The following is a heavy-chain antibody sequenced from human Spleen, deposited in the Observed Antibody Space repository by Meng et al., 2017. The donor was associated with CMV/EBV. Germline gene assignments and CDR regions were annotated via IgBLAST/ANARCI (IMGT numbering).Heavy chain of an antibody. V-gene: IGHV1-46*01. J-gene: IGHJ4*02. CDR1: CTFTNFY. CDR2: VYVGGGGT. CDR3: ARAPTLIVVALGVYFDC. D-gene: IGHD3-22*01. Sequence: CTFTNFYMHWVREAPGQGLEWMGIVYVGGGGTSYSQKFQGRLTMTDDTSIGTAYMELSRLTSDDTAVYYCARAPTLIVVALGVYFDCWGQGTLVTVSS.